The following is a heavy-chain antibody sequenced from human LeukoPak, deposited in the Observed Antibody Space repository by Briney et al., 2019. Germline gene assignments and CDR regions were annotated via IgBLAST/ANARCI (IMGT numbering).Heavy chain of an antibody. D-gene: IGHD4-17*01. V-gene: IGHV1-8*01. J-gene: IGHJ6*02. Sequence: ASVTVSCKASGYTFTSYDINWVRQATGQGLEWMGWMNPNSGNTGYAQKFQGRVTMTRNTSISTAYMELSSLRSEDTAVYYCARGIPVTTRAYYYYGMDVWGQGTTVTVSS. CDR2: MNPNSGNT. CDR1: GYTFTSYD. CDR3: ARGIPVTTRAYYYYGMDV.